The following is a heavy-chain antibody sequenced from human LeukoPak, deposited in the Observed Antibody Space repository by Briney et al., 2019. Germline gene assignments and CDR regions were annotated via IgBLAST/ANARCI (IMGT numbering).Heavy chain of an antibody. Sequence: SETLSLTCTVSGGSISSGGYYWSWIRQHPGKGLEWIGYIYYSGSTYYNPSLKSRVTISVDTSKNQFSLKLSSVTAADTAVYYCARDPANGNNWFDPWGQGTLVTVSS. CDR2: IYYSGST. CDR1: GGSISSGGYY. J-gene: IGHJ5*02. D-gene: IGHD2-8*01. CDR3: ARDPANGNNWFDP. V-gene: IGHV4-31*03.